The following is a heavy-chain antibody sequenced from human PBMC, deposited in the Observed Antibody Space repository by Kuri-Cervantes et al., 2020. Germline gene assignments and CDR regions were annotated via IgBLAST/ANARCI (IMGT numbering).Heavy chain of an antibody. CDR2: IKQDGSEE. V-gene: IGHV3-7*03. J-gene: IGHJ4*02. CDR3: AKDRSGVITFGGVFPN. Sequence: GGSLRLSCAASGFIFNTYWMSWVRQAPGKGPEWVANIKQDGSEENYVDSVKGRFTISRDNSKNALYLQMNSLRAEDTAVYYCAKDRSGVITFGGVFPNWGQGTLVTVSS. CDR1: GFIFNTYW. D-gene: IGHD3-16*01.